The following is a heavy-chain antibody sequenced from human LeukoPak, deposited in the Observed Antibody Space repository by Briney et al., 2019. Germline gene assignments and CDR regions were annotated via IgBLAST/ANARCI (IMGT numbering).Heavy chain of an antibody. CDR2: INEDGTEK. Sequence: PGGCLRLSCAASGFTFSGYWMTSVRQAPGKGLEWVARINEDGTEKYYMDSVKGRFTISRDNADNSLYLQLNSLRAEDTAVYYCARLWGFDYWGQGTLVTVSS. CDR1: GFTFSGYW. V-gene: IGHV3-7*01. J-gene: IGHJ4*02. CDR3: ARLWGFDY. D-gene: IGHD3-10*01.